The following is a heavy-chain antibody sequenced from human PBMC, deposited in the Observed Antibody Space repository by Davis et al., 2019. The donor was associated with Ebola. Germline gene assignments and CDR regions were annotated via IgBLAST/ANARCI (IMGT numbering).Heavy chain of an antibody. D-gene: IGHD1-14*01. V-gene: IGHV6-1*01. CDR2: TYYTSKWYN. CDR1: GDSVSGKSGA. J-gene: IGHJ5*02. CDR3: ARYNGWFDP. Sequence: PSETLSLTCAISGDSVSGKSGAWNWIRQSPSRGLEWLGRTYYTSKWYNHYASSVKSRTTINPDTSKNQFSLKLSSVTAADTAVYYCARYNGWFDPWGQGTLVTVSS.